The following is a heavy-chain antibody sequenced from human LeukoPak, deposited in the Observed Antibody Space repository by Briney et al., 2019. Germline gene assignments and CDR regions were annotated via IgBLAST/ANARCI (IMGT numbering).Heavy chain of an antibody. V-gene: IGHV4-59*01. Sequence: SETLSPTCSVSSGFITAYYWSWLRQPPGKGLEWIGYVYYTGSTEYNPSLRSRVTISLEMSTHQFSLNLTSVTAADTAVYYCATNTGTVFDYWGQGALVTVSS. CDR3: ATNTGTVFDY. J-gene: IGHJ4*02. CDR1: SGFITAYY. CDR2: VYYTGST. D-gene: IGHD7-27*01.